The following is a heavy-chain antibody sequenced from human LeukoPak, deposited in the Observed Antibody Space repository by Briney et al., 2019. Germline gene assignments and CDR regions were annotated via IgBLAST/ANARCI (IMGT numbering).Heavy chain of an antibody. CDR2: ISGSGGNT. CDR3: AKDLDILTGLYYYYAMDV. CDR1: GFTFSSYA. V-gene: IGHV3-23*01. Sequence: PGGSLRLSCEASGFTFSSYAMSWVRQAPGKGLEWVSTISGSGGNTYYADSVKGRFTISRDNSKNTLYLQMNSLRAEDTAVYYCAKDLDILTGLYYYYAMDVWGQGTTVTVSS. D-gene: IGHD3-9*01. J-gene: IGHJ6*02.